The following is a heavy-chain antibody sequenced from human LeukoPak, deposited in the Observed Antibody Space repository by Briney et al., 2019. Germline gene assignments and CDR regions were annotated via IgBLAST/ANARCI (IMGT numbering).Heavy chain of an antibody. D-gene: IGHD2-15*01. Sequence: GGSLRLSCAASGFTVSSNYMSWVRQAPGKGLEWVSIIYSGGSTYYADSVKGRFTISRDNSKNTLYLQMNSLRAEDTAVYYCALRSGGIQYYYGMDVWGRGTTVTVSS. CDR2: IYSGGST. V-gene: IGHV3-53*01. CDR3: ALRSGGIQYYYGMDV. J-gene: IGHJ6*02. CDR1: GFTVSSNY.